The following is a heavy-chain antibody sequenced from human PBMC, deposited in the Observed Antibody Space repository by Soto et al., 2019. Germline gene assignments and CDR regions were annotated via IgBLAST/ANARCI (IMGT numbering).Heavy chain of an antibody. D-gene: IGHD1-7*01. V-gene: IGHV3-23*01. CDR1: GFTFSLYA. CDR3: AKRGITGTTLRWLDP. Sequence: GGSLRLSCAASGFTFSLYAMSWVRQAPGKGLEWVSSISGSGGSTYYADSVKGRFTISRDNSKNTLYLQMNSLRAEDTAVYYCAKRGITGTTLRWLDPWGQGTLVTVSS. CDR2: ISGSGGST. J-gene: IGHJ5*02.